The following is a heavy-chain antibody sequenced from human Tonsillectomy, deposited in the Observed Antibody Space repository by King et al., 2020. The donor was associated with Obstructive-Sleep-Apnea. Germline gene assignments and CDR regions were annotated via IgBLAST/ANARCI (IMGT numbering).Heavy chain of an antibody. J-gene: IGHJ5*02. CDR2: IKQDGSEK. CDR3: ARGGLWFDP. CDR1: GFTFSRYW. Sequence: VQLVESGGGLVQPGGSLRLSCAASGFTFSRYWMSWVRQAPGKGLEWVANIKQDGSEKYYVDSVKGRFTISRDNAKNSLYLQMNSLRAEDTAVYYCARGGLWFDPWGKGTLVTVSS. V-gene: IGHV3-7*03.